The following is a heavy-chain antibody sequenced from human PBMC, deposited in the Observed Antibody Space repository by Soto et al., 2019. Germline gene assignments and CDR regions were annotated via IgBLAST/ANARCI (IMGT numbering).Heavy chain of an antibody. CDR3: ARPLGEALLGATSY. V-gene: IGHV3-7*01. CDR1: GFTFSNYA. Sequence: GGSLRLSCAASGFTFSNYAMNWVRQAPGKGLEWVANINQDGSQKYYVDSVKGRFTISRDNAKNSLYLQMNSLRAEDTAVYYCARPLGEALLGATSYWGQGTLVTVSS. CDR2: INQDGSQK. D-gene: IGHD1-26*01. J-gene: IGHJ4*02.